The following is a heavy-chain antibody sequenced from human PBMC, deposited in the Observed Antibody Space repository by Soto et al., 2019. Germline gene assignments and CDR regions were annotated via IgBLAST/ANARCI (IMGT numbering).Heavy chain of an antibody. CDR3: ARATPAGSADF. V-gene: IGHV4-31*03. J-gene: IGHJ4*02. CDR2: ISYSGSS. Sequence: TLSLTCTVSGGSNIRDGYYWSWIRQHPGKGLEWIAYISYSGSSYSNPSLKSRVTISADTSKNQFSPRLTSVTAAYTAVYFCARATPAGSADFWGQGTLVT. CDR1: GGSNIRDGYY. D-gene: IGHD2-2*01.